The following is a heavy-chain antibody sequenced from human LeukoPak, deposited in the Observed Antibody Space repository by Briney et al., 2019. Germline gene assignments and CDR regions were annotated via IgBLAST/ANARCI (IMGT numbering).Heavy chain of an antibody. V-gene: IGHV3-7*01. J-gene: IGHJ4*02. CDR1: GFAFSSYW. D-gene: IGHD3-3*01. CDR2: IKEDGSEK. Sequence: GGSLRLSCVASGFAFSSYWMTWVRQAPGKGLEWVANIKEDGSEKNYVDSVKGRFTISRDNAKNSVYLQMNSLRVEETAMYYCARDLWSGSSFFDYWGQGTLVTVSS. CDR3: ARDLWSGSSFFDY.